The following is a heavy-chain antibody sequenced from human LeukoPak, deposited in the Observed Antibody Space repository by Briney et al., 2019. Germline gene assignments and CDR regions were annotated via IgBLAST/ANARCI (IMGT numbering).Heavy chain of an antibody. Sequence: PGRSLRLSCAASGFTFSSYGMLWVRQAPGKGLEWVAVIWYDGSNKYYADSVKGRFTISRDNSKSTLYLQMNSLRAEDTAVYYCAKGRGPAAVDYWGQGTLVTVSS. D-gene: IGHD2-2*01. CDR1: GFTFSSYG. J-gene: IGHJ4*02. CDR3: AKGRGPAAVDY. V-gene: IGHV3-33*06. CDR2: IWYDGSNK.